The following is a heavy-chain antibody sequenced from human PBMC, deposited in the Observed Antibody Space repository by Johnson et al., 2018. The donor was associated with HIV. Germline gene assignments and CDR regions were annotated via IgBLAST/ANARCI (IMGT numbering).Heavy chain of an antibody. J-gene: IGHJ3*02. CDR1: GFTVSSNY. CDR3: ARGGQLVLDAFDI. V-gene: IGHV3-7*05. D-gene: IGHD6-6*01. Sequence: VQLVESGGGVVQPGRSLRLSCAASGFTVSSNYMSWVRQAPGKGLEWVANIKQDGSEKYYVDSVKGRFTISKDNAKNSLYLQMNSLRAEDTAVYYCARGGQLVLDAFDIWGQGTMVTVSS. CDR2: IKQDGSEK.